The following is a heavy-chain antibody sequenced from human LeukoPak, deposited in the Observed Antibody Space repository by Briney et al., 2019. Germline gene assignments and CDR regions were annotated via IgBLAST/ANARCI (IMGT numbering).Heavy chain of an antibody. D-gene: IGHD6-19*01. Sequence: SVKVSCKASGGTFSSYAISWVRQAPGQGLEWMGRIIPIFGTANYAQKFQGRVTIITDESTSTAYMELSGLRSEDTAVYYCARDGLGSSYSNGWYAYWGQGTLVTVSS. J-gene: IGHJ4*02. CDR2: IIPIFGTA. CDR1: GGTFSSYA. CDR3: ARDGLGSSYSNGWYAY. V-gene: IGHV1-69*05.